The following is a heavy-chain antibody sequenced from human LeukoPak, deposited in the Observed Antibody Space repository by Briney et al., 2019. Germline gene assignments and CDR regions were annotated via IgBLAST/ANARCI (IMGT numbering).Heavy chain of an antibody. D-gene: IGHD5-18*01. V-gene: IGHV3-33*01. CDR1: GFTFSTYG. J-gene: IGHJ6*03. CDR2: IWNDGIKK. CDR3: ARDTARGRYYYYYMDV. Sequence: GGSLRLSCAASGFTFSTYGMYWVRQAPGKGLEWAALIWNDGIKKYYAESVKGRFTISRDNSKNTLYLQMNSLRAEDTAVYYCARDTARGRYYYYYMDVWGKGTTVTVSS.